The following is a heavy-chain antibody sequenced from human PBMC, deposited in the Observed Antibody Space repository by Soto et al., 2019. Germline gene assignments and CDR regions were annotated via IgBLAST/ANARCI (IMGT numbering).Heavy chain of an antibody. CDR2: ISAYNGNT. CDR1: GYTFTSYG. CDR3: AREGVDIVATIRGGDD. J-gene: IGHJ4*02. D-gene: IGHD5-12*01. V-gene: IGHV1-18*01. Sequence: GASVKVSCKASGYTFTSYGISWVRQAPGQGLEWMGWISAYNGNTNYAQKLQGRVTMTTDTSTSTAYMELRSLRSDDTAVYYCAREGVDIVATIRGGDDWGQGTLVTVAS.